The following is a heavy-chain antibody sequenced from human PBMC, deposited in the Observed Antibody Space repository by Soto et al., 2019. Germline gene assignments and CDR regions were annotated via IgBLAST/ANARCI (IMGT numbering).Heavy chain of an antibody. V-gene: IGHV4-34*01. J-gene: IGHJ5*02. D-gene: IGHD3-9*01. CDR3: ARDDGTISRGWFDP. CDR2: INQSGTT. CDR1: GGSFSTYY. Sequence: QVQLQQWGAGLLKPSETLSLTCAVYGGSFSTYYWTWIRQPPGKGLEWIGEINQSGTTNYNPSLKSRVTLSIDTSKNQSSLRLTSVTAADPAVYYCARDDGTISRGWFDPWGQGTLVTVSS.